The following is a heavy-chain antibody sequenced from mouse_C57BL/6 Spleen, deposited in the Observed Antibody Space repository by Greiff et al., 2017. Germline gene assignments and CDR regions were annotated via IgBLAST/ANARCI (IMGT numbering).Heavy chain of an antibody. V-gene: IGHV1-81*01. CDR3: ARHYYGSSYHFDY. CDR2: IYPRSGNT. J-gene: IGHJ2*01. D-gene: IGHD1-1*01. Sequence: QVQLKESGAELARPGASVKLSCKASGYTFTSYGISWVKQRTGQGLEWIGEIYPRSGNTYYNEKFKGKATLTADKSSSTAYMELRSLTSEDSAVYFCARHYYGSSYHFDYWGQGTTLTVSS. CDR1: GYTFTSYG.